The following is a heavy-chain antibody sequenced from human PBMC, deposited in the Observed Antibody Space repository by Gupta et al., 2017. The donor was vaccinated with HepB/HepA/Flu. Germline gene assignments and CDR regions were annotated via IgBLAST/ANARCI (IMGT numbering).Heavy chain of an antibody. Sequence: EVQVVESGGGLVQPGGSLTLSCATSEFTFNNYWMSWVRQAQGKGLELVANIKQDGSDKYYVDSVKGRFAISRDKAKKSLYLQMNSLRVEDTAVDYCARGRDDRYYHYYYMDVWGKGTTVTVSS. CDR1: EFTFNNYW. CDR2: IKQDGSDK. D-gene: IGHD1-1*01. CDR3: ARGRDDRYYHYYYMDV. J-gene: IGHJ6*03. V-gene: IGHV3-7*01.